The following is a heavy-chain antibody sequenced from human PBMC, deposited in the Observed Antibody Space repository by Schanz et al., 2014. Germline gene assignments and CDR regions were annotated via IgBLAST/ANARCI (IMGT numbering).Heavy chain of an antibody. Sequence: EVQLLESGGGLVQSGGSLRLSCAGSGFTFSSYAMSWVRQTPGKGLEWVSGITRQGTTYYGDFVRGRFSISRDLSSNTLYLQMNSLRADDSAIYYCAKDHPSSGWPDFDVWGQRTQVTV. J-gene: IGHJ4*02. CDR2: ITRQGTT. CDR3: AKDHPSSGWPDFDV. D-gene: IGHD6-19*01. CDR1: GFTFSSYA. V-gene: IGHV3-23*01.